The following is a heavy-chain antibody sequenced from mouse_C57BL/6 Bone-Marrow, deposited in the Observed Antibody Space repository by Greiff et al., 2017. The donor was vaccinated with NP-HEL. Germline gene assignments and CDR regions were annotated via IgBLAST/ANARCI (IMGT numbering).Heavy chain of an antibody. V-gene: IGHV14-4*01. Sequence: EVKLQESGAELVRPGASVKLSCTASGFNIKDDYMHWVKQRPEQGLEWIGWIDPENGDTEYASKFQGKATITADTSSNTAYLQLSSLTSEDTAVYYCTPIYYGNDYFDYWGQGTTLTVSS. J-gene: IGHJ2*01. CDR1: GFNIKDDY. D-gene: IGHD2-1*01. CDR3: TPIYYGNDYFDY. CDR2: IDPENGDT.